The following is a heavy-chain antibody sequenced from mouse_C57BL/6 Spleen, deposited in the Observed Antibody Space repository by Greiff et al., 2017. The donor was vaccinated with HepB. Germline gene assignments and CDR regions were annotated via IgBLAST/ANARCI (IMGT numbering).Heavy chain of an antibody. CDR2: INPNNGGT. Sequence: EVQLQQSGPELVKPGASVKIPCKASGYTFTDYNMDWVKQSHGKSLEWIGDINPNNGGTIYNQKFKGKATLTVVKSSSTAYMELRSLTSEDTAVYYCARRTYWYFDVWGTGTTVTVSS. CDR1: GYTFTDYN. J-gene: IGHJ1*03. V-gene: IGHV1-18*01. CDR3: ARRTYWYFDV.